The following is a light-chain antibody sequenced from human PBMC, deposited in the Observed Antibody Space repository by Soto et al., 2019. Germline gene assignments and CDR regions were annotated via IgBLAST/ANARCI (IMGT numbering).Light chain of an antibody. V-gene: IGKV1-9*01. Sequence: IELISLPTFLLTSVGDRVTITCRASQGISSYLAWYQQKPGKAPKLLIYAASTLQSGVPSRFSGSGSGTDFTLTISSLQPEDFATYYCQQLNSYPLTFGGGTKVDIK. CDR2: AAS. J-gene: IGKJ4*01. CDR1: QGISSY. CDR3: QQLNSYPLT.